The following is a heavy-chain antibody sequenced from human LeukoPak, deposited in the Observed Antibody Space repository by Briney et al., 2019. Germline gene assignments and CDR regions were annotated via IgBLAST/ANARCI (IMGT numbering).Heavy chain of an antibody. CDR3: AKALYGDYGRFDY. J-gene: IGHJ4*02. D-gene: IGHD4-17*01. CDR1: GFTVSTNY. CDR2: IYSDGRT. Sequence: PGGSLRLSCAASGFTVSTNYMSWVRQAPGKGLEWVSVIYSDGRTYYADSVKGRFTISRDNSKNTLYLQMDSLRAEDTAVYYCAKALYGDYGRFDYWGQGTLVTVSS. V-gene: IGHV3-53*01.